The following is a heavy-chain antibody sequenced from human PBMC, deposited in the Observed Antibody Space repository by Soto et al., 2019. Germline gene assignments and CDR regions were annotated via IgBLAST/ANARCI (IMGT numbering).Heavy chain of an antibody. Sequence: SETLSLTCTVSGGSISSGGYYWSWIRQHPGKGLEWIGYIYYSGSTYYNPSLKSRVTISVGTSKNQFSLKLSSVTAADTAVYYCARHGVVAATYSLDYFDYWGQGTLVTVSS. CDR2: IYYSGST. CDR1: GGSISSGGYY. CDR3: ARHGVVAATYSLDYFDY. D-gene: IGHD2-15*01. V-gene: IGHV4-31*03. J-gene: IGHJ4*02.